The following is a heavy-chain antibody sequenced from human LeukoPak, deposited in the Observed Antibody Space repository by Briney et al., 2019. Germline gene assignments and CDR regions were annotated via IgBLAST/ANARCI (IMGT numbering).Heavy chain of an antibody. V-gene: IGHV4-39*01. J-gene: IGHJ3*02. Sequence: SETLSLTCTVSGGSIRSSSYYWGWIRQPPGKGLEWIGSIYYSGSTSYSPSLKRRVTISVDTSKNQFSLKLSSATAADTAVYSSARTMDSGSYYTFDIWGQGTMVTVSS. CDR3: ARTMDSGSYYTFDI. D-gene: IGHD1-26*01. CDR2: IYYSGST. CDR1: GGSIRSSSYY.